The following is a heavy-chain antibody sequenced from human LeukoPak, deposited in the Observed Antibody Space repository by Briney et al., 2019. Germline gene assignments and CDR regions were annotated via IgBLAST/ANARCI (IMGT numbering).Heavy chain of an antibody. D-gene: IGHD2-2*02. CDR2: INPSGGST. CDR1: GYTFTSYY. Sequence: ASVKVSCKAPGYTFTSYYMHWVRQAPGQGLEWMGIINPSGGSTSYAQKFQGRVTMTRDTSTSTVYMELSSLRSEDTAVYYCASIPPSKAPRRLAPKPYFDYWGQGTLVTVSS. J-gene: IGHJ4*02. V-gene: IGHV1-46*01. CDR3: ASIPPSKAPRRLAPKPYFDY.